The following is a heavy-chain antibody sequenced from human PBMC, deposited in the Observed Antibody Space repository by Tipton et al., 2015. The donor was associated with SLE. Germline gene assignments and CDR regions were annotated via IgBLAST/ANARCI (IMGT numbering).Heavy chain of an antibody. Sequence: TLSLTCTVSGGSISSSSYYWGWIRQPPGKGLEWIGSIYYSGSTYYNPSLKSRVTISVDTPKNQFSLKLSSVTAADTAVYYCARDMAYDSSGSYSGDAFDIWGQGTMVTVSS. V-gene: IGHV4-39*07. CDR3: ARDMAYDSSGSYSGDAFDI. CDR2: IYYSGST. J-gene: IGHJ3*02. D-gene: IGHD3-22*01. CDR1: GGSISSSSYY.